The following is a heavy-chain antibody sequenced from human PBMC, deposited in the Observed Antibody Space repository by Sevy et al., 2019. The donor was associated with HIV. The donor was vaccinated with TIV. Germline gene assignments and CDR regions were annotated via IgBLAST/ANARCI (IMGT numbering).Heavy chain of an antibody. CDR1: GGTFSSYA. CDR2: IIPIFGTA. Sequence: ASVKVSCKASGGTFSSYAISWVRQVPGQGLEWMGGIIPIFGTANYAQKFQGRVTITADKSTSTAYMELSSLRSEDTAVYYCASRSQTYYYDSSGYYPNYYYYMDVWGKGTTVTVSS. CDR3: ASRSQTYYYDSSGYYPNYYYYMDV. D-gene: IGHD3-22*01. J-gene: IGHJ6*03. V-gene: IGHV1-69*06.